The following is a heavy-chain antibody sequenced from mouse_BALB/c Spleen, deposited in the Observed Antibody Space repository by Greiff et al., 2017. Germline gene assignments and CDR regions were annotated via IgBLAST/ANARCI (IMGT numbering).Heavy chain of an antibody. Sequence: VKLVESGGGLVQPGGSLKLSCAASGFTFSSYGMSWVRQTPDKRLELVATINSNGGSTYYPDSVKGRFTISRDNAKNTLYLQMSSLKSEDTAMYYCAREYYGSRVRYFDVWGAGTTVTVSS. CDR1: GFTFSSYG. J-gene: IGHJ1*01. V-gene: IGHV5-6-3*01. CDR2: INSNGGST. D-gene: IGHD1-1*01. CDR3: AREYYGSRVRYFDV.